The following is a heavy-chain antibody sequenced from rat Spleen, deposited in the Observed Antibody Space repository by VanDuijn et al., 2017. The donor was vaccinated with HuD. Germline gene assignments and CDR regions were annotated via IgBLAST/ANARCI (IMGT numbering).Heavy chain of an antibody. V-gene: IGHV5-22*01. D-gene: IGHD3-1*01. CDR2: INYEGSSI. CDR3: ARGPPFDY. Sequence: EVQLVESGGGLVQPGRSLKLSCAASGFTFSNYYMAWVRQAPKKGLEWVASINYEGSSIYYGESVKGRFTISRDNAKSTIYLQMNSLRSEDTATYYCARGPPFDYWGQGVMVTVSS. CDR1: GFTFSNYY. J-gene: IGHJ2*01.